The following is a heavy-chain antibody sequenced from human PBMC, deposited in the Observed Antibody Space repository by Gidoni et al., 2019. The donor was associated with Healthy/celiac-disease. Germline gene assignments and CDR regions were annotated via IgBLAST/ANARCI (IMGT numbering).Heavy chain of an antibody. Sequence: FTISRDNSKNTLYLQMNSLRAEDTAVYYCANVGVHGYYYGMDVWGQGTTVTVSS. CDR3: ANVGVHGYYYGMDV. J-gene: IGHJ6*02. V-gene: IGHV3-23*01. D-gene: IGHD1-26*01.